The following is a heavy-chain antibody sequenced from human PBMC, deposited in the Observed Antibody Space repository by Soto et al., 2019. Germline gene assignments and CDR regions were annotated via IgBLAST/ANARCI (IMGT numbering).Heavy chain of an antibody. J-gene: IGHJ4*02. V-gene: IGHV3-33*01. CDR1: GFTFSSYG. Sequence: GSLRLSCAASGFTFSSYGMHWVRQAPGKGLEWVAVIWYDGSNKYYADSVKGRFTISRDNSKNTLYLQMNSLRAEDTAVYYCARERVVAALTSGLDYWGQGTLVTVSS. D-gene: IGHD2-15*01. CDR2: IWYDGSNK. CDR3: ARERVVAALTSGLDY.